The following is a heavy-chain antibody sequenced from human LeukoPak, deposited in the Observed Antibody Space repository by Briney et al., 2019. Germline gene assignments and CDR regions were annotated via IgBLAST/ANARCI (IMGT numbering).Heavy chain of an antibody. Sequence: ASVKVSCKASGYTFTGYYMHWVRQAPGQGLEWMGWINPNSGGTNYAQKFQGRVTMTRDTSISTAYMELSRLRSDDTAVCYCAREGSSSWYDLGRTTNWFDPWGQGTLVTVSS. V-gene: IGHV1-2*02. J-gene: IGHJ5*02. CDR3: AREGSSSWYDLGRTTNWFDP. D-gene: IGHD6-13*01. CDR2: INPNSGGT. CDR1: GYTFTGYY.